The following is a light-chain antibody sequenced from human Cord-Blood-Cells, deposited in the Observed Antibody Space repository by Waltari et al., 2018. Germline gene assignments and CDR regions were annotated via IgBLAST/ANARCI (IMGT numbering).Light chain of an antibody. J-gene: IGLJ3*02. CDR2: RNN. CDR1: SSNFGSNY. CDR3: AAWEDSLGGRV. V-gene: IGLV1-47*01. Sequence: QSVLTQPPSASGTPGQRVTIPCSGSSSNFGSNYLYWYQQLPGTAPKLLIYRNNQRPSGAPDIFSGSKSGTSASLASSGLRSEDEADYYWAAWEDSLGGRVFGGGTKLTVL.